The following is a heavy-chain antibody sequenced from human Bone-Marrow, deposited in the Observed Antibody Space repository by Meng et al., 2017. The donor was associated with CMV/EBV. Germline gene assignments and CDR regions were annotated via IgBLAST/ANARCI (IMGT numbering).Heavy chain of an antibody. CDR2: INSDGGST. J-gene: IGHJ4*02. V-gene: IGHV3-74*01. CDR1: GFTLSSNW. CDR3: AGTYSSPLDF. Sequence: GESLKISCSASGFTLSSNWMHWARQAPGKGLVWVSRINSDGGSTNYADSVKGRFTISRDNARNTLHLQMNSLRADDTAVYYCAGTYSSPLDFWGRGTLVTVSS. D-gene: IGHD3-22*01.